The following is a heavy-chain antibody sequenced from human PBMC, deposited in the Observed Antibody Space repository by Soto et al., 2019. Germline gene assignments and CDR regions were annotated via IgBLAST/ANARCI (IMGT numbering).Heavy chain of an antibody. Sequence: ASVKVSCKASGGTFSSYAISWVRQAPGQGLEWMGGIIPIFGTANYAQKFQGRVTITADESTSTAYMELSSLRSEDTAVYYCAGFGGYDFWSGYFWAHNWFDPWGQGTLVTVSS. CDR1: GGTFSSYA. V-gene: IGHV1-69*13. CDR3: AGFGGYDFWSGYFWAHNWFDP. D-gene: IGHD3-3*01. J-gene: IGHJ5*02. CDR2: IIPIFGTA.